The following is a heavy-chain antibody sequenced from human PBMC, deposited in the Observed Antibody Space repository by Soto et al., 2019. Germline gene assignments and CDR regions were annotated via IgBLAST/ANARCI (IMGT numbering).Heavy chain of an antibody. J-gene: IGHJ4*02. CDR2: ISGSDDST. V-gene: IGHV3-23*01. D-gene: IGHD6-6*01. Sequence: EVQLLESGGGLVQPGESLRLSCAASGFTFSSYAMSWVRQAPGKGLEWVSVISGSDDSTYYADSVKGRFTISRDNSKNTLYLQMNSLRAEDTAVYYCAKRSSSFDYWGQGTLVTVSS. CDR3: AKRSSSFDY. CDR1: GFTFSSYA.